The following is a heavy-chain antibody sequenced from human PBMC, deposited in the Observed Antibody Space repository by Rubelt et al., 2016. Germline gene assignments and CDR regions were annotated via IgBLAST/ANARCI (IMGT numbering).Heavy chain of an antibody. CDR3: AKEPSNWNYVFDY. CDR2: ISGSGGRT. J-gene: IGHJ4*02. Sequence: RGLDWVSAISGSGGRTYYADSVKGRFTISRDNSKNTVYLQMSSLRAEDTAVYYCAKEPSNWNYVFDYWGQGTLVTVSS. D-gene: IGHD1-7*01. V-gene: IGHV3-23*01.